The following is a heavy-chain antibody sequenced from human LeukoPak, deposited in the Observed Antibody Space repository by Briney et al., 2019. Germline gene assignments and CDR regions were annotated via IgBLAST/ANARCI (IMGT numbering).Heavy chain of an antibody. D-gene: IGHD3-10*01. J-gene: IGHJ4*02. CDR1: GGSISRNSYY. CDR2: VYYGGST. CDR3: ARQGVRGPSDY. Sequence: SETLSLTCNVSGGSISRNSYYWAWIRQPPGKGLEWIGSVYYGGSTYNNPSLKSRVIISVDTSKNQFSLKLTSLTAADTAVYYCARQGVRGPSDYWGQGTLVTVSS. V-gene: IGHV4-39*01.